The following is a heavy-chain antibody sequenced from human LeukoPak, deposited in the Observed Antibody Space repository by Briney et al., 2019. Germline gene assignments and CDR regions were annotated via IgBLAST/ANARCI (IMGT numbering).Heavy chain of an antibody. V-gene: IGHV3-21*01. CDR3: ASRTRLTTVVTTDSYNWFDP. D-gene: IGHD4-23*01. CDR1: GFTFSSYS. Sequence: PGGSLRLSCAASGFTFSSYSMNWVRQAPGKGLEWVSSISSSSSYIYYADSVKGRFTISRDNAKNSLYLQMNSLRAEDTAVYYCASRTRLTTVVTTDSYNWFDPWGQGTLVTVSS. J-gene: IGHJ5*02. CDR2: ISSSSSYI.